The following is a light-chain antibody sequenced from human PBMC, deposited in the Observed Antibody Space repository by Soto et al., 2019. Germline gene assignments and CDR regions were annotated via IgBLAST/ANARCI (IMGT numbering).Light chain of an antibody. CDR1: QTIVRF. V-gene: IGKV1-5*01. Sequence: DIQMTQSPSSLSASVGDRVTMTCRASQTIVRFLNWYQHKPGKPPRLLIYDASSLESGVPSRFSGSGSGTEFTLTISSLQPDDFATYYCQHYNSYSEAFGQGTKVDIK. J-gene: IGKJ1*01. CDR2: DAS. CDR3: QHYNSYSEA.